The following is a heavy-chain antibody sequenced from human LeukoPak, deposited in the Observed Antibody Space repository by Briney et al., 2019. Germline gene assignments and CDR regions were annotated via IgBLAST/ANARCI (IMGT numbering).Heavy chain of an antibody. V-gene: IGHV3-23*01. J-gene: IGHJ5*02. CDR1: GFTFSSYA. Sequence: SGGSLRLSCAASGFTFSSYAMSWVRQAPGKGLEWVSAISGSGGSTYYADSVKGRFTISRDNSKNTLYLQMNSLRAEDTAVYYCAKEPIPYSSGWNNWFDPWGQGTLVTVSS. CDR3: AKEPIPYSSGWNNWFDP. D-gene: IGHD6-19*01. CDR2: ISGSGGST.